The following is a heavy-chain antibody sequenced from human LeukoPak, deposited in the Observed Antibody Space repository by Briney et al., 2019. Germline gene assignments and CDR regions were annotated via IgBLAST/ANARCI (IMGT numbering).Heavy chain of an antibody. CDR1: GGSFSGYY. CDR2: INHSGST. Sequence: PSETLSLTCAVYGGSFSGYYWSWIRQPPGKGLEWIGEINHSGSTNYNPSLKSRVTISVDTSKNQFSLKLSSVTAADTAVYYCAKRDSYYFMIGDWGQGTLVTVSS. J-gene: IGHJ4*02. CDR3: AKRDSYYFMIGD. D-gene: IGHD3-10*02. V-gene: IGHV4-34*01.